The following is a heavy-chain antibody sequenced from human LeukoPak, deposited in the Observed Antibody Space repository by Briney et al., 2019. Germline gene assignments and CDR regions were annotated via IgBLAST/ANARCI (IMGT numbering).Heavy chain of an antibody. V-gene: IGHV3-23*01. J-gene: IGHJ4*02. D-gene: IGHD1-26*01. CDR2: LSYRGDST. CDR3: ARDRVGATLYFDY. Sequence: GSLRLSCAGSGFSFSDYGVSWVRQPPGKGLEWVSGLSYRGDSTYYADSVKGRFTISRDNSKNTLYLQMNSLRAEDTAVYYCARDRVGATLYFDYWGQGTLVTVSS. CDR1: GFSFSDYG.